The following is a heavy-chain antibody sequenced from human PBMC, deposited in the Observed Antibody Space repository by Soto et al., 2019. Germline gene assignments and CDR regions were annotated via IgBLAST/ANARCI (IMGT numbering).Heavy chain of an antibody. J-gene: IGHJ6*02. V-gene: IGHV4-59*01. CDR3: ARDCVPYDFWSGYYTRYYYGMDV. D-gene: IGHD3-3*01. CDR1: CGSISNYY. CDR2: IYYSGST. Sequence: LSLTCTVSCGSISNYYWSWSRHPPGKGLEWIGYIYYSGSTNYNPSLKSRVTISVDTSKNQFSLKLSSVTAADTAVYYCARDCVPYDFWSGYYTRYYYGMDVWGQGTTVTV.